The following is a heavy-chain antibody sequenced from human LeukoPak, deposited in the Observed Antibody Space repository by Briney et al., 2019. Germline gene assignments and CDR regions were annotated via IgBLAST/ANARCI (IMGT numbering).Heavy chain of an antibody. CDR3: AREGVGNYYDSSGYAHY. CDR2: IIPILGIA. D-gene: IGHD3-22*01. J-gene: IGHJ4*02. V-gene: IGHV1-69*04. CDR1: GGTFSGYA. Sequence: SVKVSCKASGGTFSGYAISWVRQAPGQGLEWMGRIIPILGIANYAQKFQGRVTITADKSTSTAYMELSSLRSEDTAVYYCAREGVGNYYDSSGYAHYWGQGTLVTVSS.